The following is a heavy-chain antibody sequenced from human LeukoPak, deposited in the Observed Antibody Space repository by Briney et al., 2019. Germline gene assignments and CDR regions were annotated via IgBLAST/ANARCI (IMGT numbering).Heavy chain of an antibody. Sequence: SETLSLTCTVSGGSISSSSYYWGWIRQPPGKGLEWIGSIYYSGSTFYNPSLKSRVTVSVDTSKNQFSLKLSSVTAADTAVYYCARPPYWGQGTLVTVSS. V-gene: IGHV4-39*01. CDR2: IYYSGST. CDR3: ARPPY. CDR1: GGSISSSSYY. J-gene: IGHJ4*02.